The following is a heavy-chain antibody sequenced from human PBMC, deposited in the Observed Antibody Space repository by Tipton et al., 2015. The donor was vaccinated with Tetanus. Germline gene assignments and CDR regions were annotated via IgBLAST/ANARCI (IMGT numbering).Heavy chain of an antibody. CDR3: TRDDDTSSRYSIFNY. CDR2: IKQDGSGE. D-gene: IGHD3-22*01. J-gene: IGHJ4*02. Sequence: SLRLSCAASGFTFSRYGMHWVRQAPGKGLEWVANIKQDGSGEYYVESVKGRFSISRDNAKNSVYLQMNSLRAEDTAVYYCTRDDDTSSRYSIFNYWGQGTLVTVSS. V-gene: IGHV3-7*01. CDR1: GFTFSRYG.